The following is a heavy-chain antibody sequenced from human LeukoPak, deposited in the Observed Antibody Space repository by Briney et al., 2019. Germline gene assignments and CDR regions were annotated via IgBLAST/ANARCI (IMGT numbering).Heavy chain of an antibody. Sequence: SETLSLTCAVSGGSISSGGYSWSWIRQPPGKGLEWIGYIYHSGSTYYNPSLKSRVTISVDRFKNQFSLKLSSVTAADTAVYYCARTATYYYDSSGYHPYYFDYWGQGTLVTVSS. J-gene: IGHJ4*02. D-gene: IGHD3-22*01. CDR3: ARTATYYYDSSGYHPYYFDY. CDR2: IYHSGST. V-gene: IGHV4-30-2*01. CDR1: GGSISSGGYS.